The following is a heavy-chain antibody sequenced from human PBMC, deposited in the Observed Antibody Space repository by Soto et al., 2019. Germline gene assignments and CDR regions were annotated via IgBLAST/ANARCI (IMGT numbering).Heavy chain of an antibody. D-gene: IGHD2-15*01. V-gene: IGHV3-21*02. Sequence: EVQLVESGGGLVKPGGSLRLSCEASGFALDSYGMNWVRQAPGKGLEWVAFISGSSGNIFHGDSVRGRFTISRDYDKKSVFMQMNRPRVVDTAVYYRASTWIRYGPNHIRGQETMVTFSS. CDR1: GFALDSYG. CDR2: ISGSSGNI. CDR3: ASTWIRYGPNHI. J-gene: IGHJ4*02.